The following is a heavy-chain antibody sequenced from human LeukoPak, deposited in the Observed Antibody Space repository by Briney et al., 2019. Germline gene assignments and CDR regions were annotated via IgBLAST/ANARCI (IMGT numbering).Heavy chain of an antibody. V-gene: IGHV1-69*05. CDR3: ARPGGSSSSQFDY. Sequence: ASVKVSCKASGGTFSSYAISWVRQAPGQGLEWMGGIIPIFGTANYAQKFQGGVTITTDESTSTAYMELSSLRSEDTAVYYCARPGGSSSSQFDYWGQGTLVTVSS. CDR1: GGTFSSYA. D-gene: IGHD6-6*01. J-gene: IGHJ4*02. CDR2: IIPIFGTA.